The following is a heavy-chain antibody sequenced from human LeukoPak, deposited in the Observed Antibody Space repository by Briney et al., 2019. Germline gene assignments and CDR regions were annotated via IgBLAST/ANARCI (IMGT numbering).Heavy chain of an antibody. Sequence: ASVKVSCKASGYTFTSYDVNWVRQATGQGLEWMGWMNPNSGNTGYAQKFQGRVTMTRNTSISTAYMELSSLRSEDTALYYRARVVYNYDSSSYSYYFDYWGQGTLVTVSS. V-gene: IGHV1-8*01. CDR3: ARVVYNYDSSSYSYYFDY. CDR2: MNPNSGNT. D-gene: IGHD3-22*01. J-gene: IGHJ4*02. CDR1: GYTFTSYD.